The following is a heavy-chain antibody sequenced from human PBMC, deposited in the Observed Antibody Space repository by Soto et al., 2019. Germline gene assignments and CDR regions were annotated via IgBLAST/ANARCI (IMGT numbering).Heavy chain of an antibody. Sequence: QVQLVESGGGVVQPGTSLRLLCEGSGFTFSRYGMHWVRQAPGMGLEWVAVVSHDGLAQYYGDSVKGRFTISRDNSQNTLYLQMNSLRTEDTAVYYCAKETIEVGGPNYFDYWGQGTLATVSS. CDR1: GFTFSRYG. D-gene: IGHD6-19*01. J-gene: IGHJ4*02. CDR2: VSHDGLAQ. V-gene: IGHV3-30*18. CDR3: AKETIEVGGPNYFDY.